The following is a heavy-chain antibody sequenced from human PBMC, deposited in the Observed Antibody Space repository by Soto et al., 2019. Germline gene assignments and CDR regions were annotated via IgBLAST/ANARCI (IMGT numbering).Heavy chain of an antibody. J-gene: IGHJ4*02. V-gene: IGHV3-33*01. CDR1: GFTFSSYG. D-gene: IGHD6-19*01. CDR2: IWYDGSNK. CDR3: ARDPSLAGIAVAGPSFDY. Sequence: PGGSLRLSCAASGFTFSSYGMHWVRQAPGKGLEWVAVIWYDGSNKYYADSVKGRFTISRDNSKNTLYLQMNSPRAEDTAVYYCARDPSLAGIAVAGPSFDYWGQGTLVTVSS.